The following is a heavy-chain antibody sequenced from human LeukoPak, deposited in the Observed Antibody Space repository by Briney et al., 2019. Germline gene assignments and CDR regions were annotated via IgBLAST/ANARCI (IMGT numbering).Heavy chain of an antibody. Sequence: SETLSLTCTVSGGSISSSSYYWGWIRQPPGKGLEWIGSIYYSGSTYYNPSLKSRVTISVDTSKNQFSLKLSSVTAADTAVYYCARSDFTMVRGVIMSGWFDPWGQGTLVTVSS. V-gene: IGHV4-39*07. CDR3: ARSDFTMVRGVIMSGWFDP. CDR2: IYYSGST. CDR1: GGSISSSSYY. J-gene: IGHJ5*02. D-gene: IGHD3-10*01.